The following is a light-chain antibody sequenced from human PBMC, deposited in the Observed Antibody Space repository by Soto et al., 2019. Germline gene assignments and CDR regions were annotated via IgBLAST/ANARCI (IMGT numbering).Light chain of an antibody. V-gene: IGKV3-20*01. CDR2: GAS. CDR3: QQYGDSPPMYT. J-gene: IGKJ2*01. CDR1: QSISSTY. Sequence: EIVVTQSPGTLSLSPGERATLSCRASQSISSTYLACYQQKRGQAPRLNIYGASSRGTGIPDRFSGSGSGTDFTLTINRLELEDFAVYYCQQYGDSPPMYTFGQGTKLEIK.